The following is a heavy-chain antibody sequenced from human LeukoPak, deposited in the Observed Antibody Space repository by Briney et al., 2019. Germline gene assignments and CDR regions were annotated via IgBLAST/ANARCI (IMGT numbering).Heavy chain of an antibody. CDR1: GFSFSSYS. CDR2: INGGGVNT. Sequence: GGSLRLSCAASGFSFSSYSMNWVRQAPGKGLEWVSTINGGGVNTHYADSVGGRFTISRDNSKNTLFLQMNSLRDEDTAVYYCAKDLYSNYGPADYWGQGNLVTVSS. J-gene: IGHJ4*02. V-gene: IGHV3-23*01. CDR3: AKDLYSNYGPADY. D-gene: IGHD4-11*01.